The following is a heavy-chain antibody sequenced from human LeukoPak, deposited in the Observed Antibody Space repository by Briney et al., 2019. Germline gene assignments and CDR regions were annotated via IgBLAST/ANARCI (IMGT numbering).Heavy chain of an antibody. CDR2: MKPNSGNT. J-gene: IGHJ6*03. D-gene: IGHD3-22*01. V-gene: IGHV1-8*01. CDR1: GYTFTSYD. CDR3: ARFIDYYDSSGYYGANYYMDV. Sequence: GASVEVSCKASGYTFTSYDIYWVRQATGQGLGWIGWMKPNSGNTGYAQKFQSRVTMTRNTSLRTDYMELSSLRSEDTAVYYCARFIDYYDSSGYYGANYYMDVWGKGTTVTVSS.